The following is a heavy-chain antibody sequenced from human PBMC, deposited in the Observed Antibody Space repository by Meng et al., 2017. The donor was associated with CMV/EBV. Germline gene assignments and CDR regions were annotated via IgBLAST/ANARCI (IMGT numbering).Heavy chain of an antibody. CDR1: GYSFTSYW. V-gene: IGHV5-51*01. J-gene: IGHJ3*02. CDR2: IYPGDSDT. D-gene: IGHD6-13*01. Sequence: GGSLRLSCKGSGYSFTSYWIGWVRQMPGKGLEWMGIIYPGDSDTRYSPSFQGQVTISADKSISTAYLQWSSLKASDTAMYYCARHNGGELVPGTDAFDIWGQGTMVTVSS. CDR3: ARHNGGELVPGTDAFDI.